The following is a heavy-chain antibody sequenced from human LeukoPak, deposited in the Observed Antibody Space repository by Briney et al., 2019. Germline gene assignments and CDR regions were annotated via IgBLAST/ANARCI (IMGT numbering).Heavy chain of an antibody. J-gene: IGHJ2*01. CDR2: ISYDGSNK. V-gene: IGHV3-30*18. CDR3: AKDLYYYDSSGSGAL. D-gene: IGHD3-22*01. CDR1: GFTFSSYG. Sequence: PGGSLRLSCAASGFTFSSYGMHWVRQAPGKGLEWVAVISYDGSNKHYADSVKGRFTISRDNSKNTLYLQMNSLRAEDTAVYYCAKDLYYYDSSGSGALWGRGTLVTVSS.